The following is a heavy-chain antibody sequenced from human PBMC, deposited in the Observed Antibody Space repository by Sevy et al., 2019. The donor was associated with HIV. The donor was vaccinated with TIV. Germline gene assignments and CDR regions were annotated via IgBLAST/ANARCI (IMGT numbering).Heavy chain of an antibody. V-gene: IGHV3-21*01. CDR3: AREDDYGDSGGYAAFDI. D-gene: IGHD4-17*01. CDR2: ISSSSSYI. CDR1: GFTFSSYS. Sequence: GGSLRLSCAASGFTFSSYSMNWVRQAPGKGLEWVSSISSSSSYIYYADSVKGRFTISRDNAKNSLYLQMNSLGAEDTAVYYCAREDDYGDSGGYAAFDIWGQGTMVTVSS. J-gene: IGHJ3*02.